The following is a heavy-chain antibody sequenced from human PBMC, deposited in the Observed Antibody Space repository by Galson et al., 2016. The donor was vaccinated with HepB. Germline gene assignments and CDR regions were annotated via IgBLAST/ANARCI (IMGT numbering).Heavy chain of an antibody. CDR1: GGSVSSHNW. CDR2: VFHSGST. V-gene: IGHV4-4*02. J-gene: IGHJ4*02. D-gene: IGHD1-26*01. CDR3: ARTEFGEVGTTTSMLGY. Sequence: SETLSLTCAVSGGSVSSHNWWSWVRQPPGKGLEWIGEVFHSGSTNYTPSLKSRVTISVDTPKNQFTLKMSSLTAADSAVYYCARTEFGEVGTTTSMLGYWGQGTLVTVSS.